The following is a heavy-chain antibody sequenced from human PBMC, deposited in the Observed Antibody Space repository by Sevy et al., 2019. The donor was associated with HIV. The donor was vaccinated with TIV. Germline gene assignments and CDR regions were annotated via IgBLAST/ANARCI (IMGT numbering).Heavy chain of an antibody. CDR3: ARDRDSGSPNDAFDV. D-gene: IGHD1-26*01. V-gene: IGHV3-48*02. J-gene: IGHJ3*01. CDR1: GFAFSYYS. CDR2: IRSGSNTI. Sequence: GGCLRLSCAASGFAFSYYSMNWVRQAPGKGLEWVSYIRSGSNTIYYADSVKGRFTISRDNAENSLYLQMNSLRDEDTAVYYCARDRDSGSPNDAFDVWGQGTMVTVSS.